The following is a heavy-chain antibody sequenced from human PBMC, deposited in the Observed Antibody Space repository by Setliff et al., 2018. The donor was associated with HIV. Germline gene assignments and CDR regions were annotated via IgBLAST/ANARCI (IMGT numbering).Heavy chain of an antibody. CDR3: AKGCGGAGFCYYADY. CDR2: INPDGSII. CDR1: GFSFSNYW. J-gene: IGHJ4*02. V-gene: IGHV3-74*01. Sequence: GGSLRLSCAASGFSFSNYWMNWVRQAPGKGLVWVSRINPDGSIINYADSVKGRFTISRDNSKNTLYLHMNNLRGDDTAVYYCAKGCGGAGFCYYADYWGQGTVVTVSS. D-gene: IGHD2-21*01.